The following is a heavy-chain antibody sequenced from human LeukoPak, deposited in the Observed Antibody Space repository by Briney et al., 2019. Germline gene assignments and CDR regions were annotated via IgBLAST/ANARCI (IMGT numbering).Heavy chain of an antibody. J-gene: IGHJ4*02. CDR1: GYTFTGYY. CDR2: INPNSGAT. V-gene: IGHV1-2*06. Sequence: ASVKVSCKTSGYTFTGYYIHWVRQAPGQGLEWMGRINPNSGATSFAQKFQGRVTMTRDTSISTAYMEVSRLTSDDTAVYFCARGERFLEWRPPDYWGQGTLVTVSS. CDR3: ARGERFLEWRPPDY. D-gene: IGHD3-3*01.